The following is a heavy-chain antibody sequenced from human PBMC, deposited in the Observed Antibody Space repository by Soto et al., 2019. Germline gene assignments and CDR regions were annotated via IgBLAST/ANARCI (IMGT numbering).Heavy chain of an antibody. CDR2: INTNTGNP. D-gene: IGHD6-13*01. Sequence: ASVKVSCKASGYTFTSYAMNWVRQAPGQGLEWMGWINTNTGNPTYAQGFTGRFVFSLDTSVSTAYLQICSLKAEDTAVYYCARSGAADVYYYYGMDVWGQGTTVTVSS. CDR1: GYTFTSYA. J-gene: IGHJ6*02. V-gene: IGHV7-4-1*01. CDR3: ARSGAADVYYYYGMDV.